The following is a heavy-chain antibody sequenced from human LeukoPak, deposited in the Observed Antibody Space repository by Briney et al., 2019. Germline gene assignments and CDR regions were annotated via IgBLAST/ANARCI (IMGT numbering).Heavy chain of an antibody. CDR3: AGRIGQKTDY. CDR1: GGSISSSSYY. CDR2: IYYSGST. Sequence: SETLSLTCTVSGGSISSSSYYWGWIRQPPGKGLEWIGSIYYSGSTYYNPSLKSRVTISVDTSKNQFSLKLSSVTAADTAVHYCAGRIGQKTDYWGQGTLVTVSS. D-gene: IGHD2-21*01. V-gene: IGHV4-39*01. J-gene: IGHJ4*02.